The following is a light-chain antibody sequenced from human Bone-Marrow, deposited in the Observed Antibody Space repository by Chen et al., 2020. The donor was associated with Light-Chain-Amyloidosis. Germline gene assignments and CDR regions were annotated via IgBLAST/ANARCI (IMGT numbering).Light chain of an antibody. Sequence: SYVLTQPSSVSVAPGQTATIACGGNNIGSTSVHWYQQPPGQAPLLVVYDDSDRPSGIPERLTGSNAGNTAPLTISRGEAGDEAEYYCKVWDTRSARPVFGGGTKLTVL. CDR3: KVWDTRSARPV. V-gene: IGLV3-21*02. CDR1: NIGSTS. CDR2: DDS. J-gene: IGLJ3*02.